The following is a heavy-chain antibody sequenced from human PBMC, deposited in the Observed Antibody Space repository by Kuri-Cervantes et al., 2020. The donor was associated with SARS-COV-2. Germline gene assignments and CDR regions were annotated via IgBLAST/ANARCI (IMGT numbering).Heavy chain of an antibody. CDR3: ARDIVVVPAAITWFDP. CDR1: GGSISSGDYY. J-gene: IGHJ5*02. V-gene: IGHV4-30-4*08. D-gene: IGHD2-2*02. Sequence: SETLSLTCTVSGGSISSGDYYWSWIRQPPGKGLEWIGYIYYSGSTYYNPSLKSRVTISVDTSKNQFSLKLSSVTAADTAVYYCARDIVVVPAAITWFDPWGQGTLVTVSS. CDR2: IYYSGST.